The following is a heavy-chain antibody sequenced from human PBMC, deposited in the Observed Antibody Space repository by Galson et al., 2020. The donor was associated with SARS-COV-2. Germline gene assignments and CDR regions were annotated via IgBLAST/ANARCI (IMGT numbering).Heavy chain of an antibody. V-gene: IGHV3-7*01. CDR3: VYRGGRRGEEDYDDDMDP. Sequence: GGSLRLSCAASGFTFSTYWMSWVRQAPGKGLEWVANIKPDGSEKYYADSVKGRFSISRDNAKKSRDLQMNSLRAEDTAVYFCVYRGGRRGEEDYDDDMDPWGQGTTVTVSS. CDR1: GFTFSTYW. CDR2: IKPDGSEK. J-gene: IGHJ6*02. D-gene: IGHD3-16*01.